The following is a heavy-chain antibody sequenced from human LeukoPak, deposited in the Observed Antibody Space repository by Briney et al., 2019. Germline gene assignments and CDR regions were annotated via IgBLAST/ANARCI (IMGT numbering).Heavy chain of an antibody. D-gene: IGHD3-22*01. J-gene: IGHJ4*02. CDR3: ARDEDYYDSSGYV. V-gene: IGHV1-69*13. CDR2: IIPIFGTA. CDR1: GGTFSSYA. Sequence: SVKVSCKASGGTFSSYAISWVRQAPGQGLEWMGGIIPIFGTANYAQKFQGRVTITADESTSSAYMELSSLRSEDAAVYYCARDEDYYDSSGYVWGQGTLVTVSS.